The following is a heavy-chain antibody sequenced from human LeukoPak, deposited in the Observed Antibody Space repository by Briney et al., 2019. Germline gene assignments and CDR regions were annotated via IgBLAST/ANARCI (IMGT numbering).Heavy chain of an antibody. J-gene: IGHJ3*02. D-gene: IGHD6-19*01. CDR2: ITGTGGST. V-gene: IGHV3-23*01. CDR3: AKVRDTRDWYKDAFDI. CDR1: GFTFTSYA. Sequence: PXGSLRLSCAASGFTFTSYAMSWVRQAPGKGLEWVSAITGTGGSTYYAASVKGRFTVSRDNSKNTLYLQMSSLGAEDTAMYYCAKVRDTRDWYKDAFDIWGQGTRVTVSS.